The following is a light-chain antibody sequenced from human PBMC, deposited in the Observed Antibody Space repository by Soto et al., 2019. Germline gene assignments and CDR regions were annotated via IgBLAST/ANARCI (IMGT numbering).Light chain of an antibody. CDR1: SSNIASNT. V-gene: IGLV1-44*01. CDR2: DAH. J-gene: IGLJ1*01. Sequence: QSVLTQPPSVSGTPGQRVTISCAGSSSNIASNTVTWYQQLPGTAPKLLIYDAHQRPSGIPDRFSGSKSGTSASLAISGLQSEDEADYCWSALDDSLNIFVFATGTKLTVL. CDR3: SALDDSLNIFV.